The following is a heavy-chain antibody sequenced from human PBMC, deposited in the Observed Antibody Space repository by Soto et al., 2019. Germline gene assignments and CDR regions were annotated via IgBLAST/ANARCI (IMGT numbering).Heavy chain of an antibody. V-gene: IGHV1-69-2*01. Sequence: ASVEVSCKVSGYTFTDYHVYWVQQAPGKGLEWMGLIDPEDDETIYAEKFQGRVTITADTSTDTAYMELNSLRSEDTAVYFCATASAIGGRLWYFDLWGRGTLVTVSS. CDR3: ATASAIGGRLWYFDL. D-gene: IGHD6-6*01. CDR2: IDPEDDET. CDR1: GYTFTDYH. J-gene: IGHJ2*01.